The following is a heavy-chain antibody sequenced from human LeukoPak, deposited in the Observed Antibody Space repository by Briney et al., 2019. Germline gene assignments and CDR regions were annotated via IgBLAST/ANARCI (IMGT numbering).Heavy chain of an antibody. D-gene: IGHD2-8*01. CDR1: GYTFTSYH. CDR3: ARDYVDDIPMIKDY. J-gene: IGHJ4*02. Sequence: ASVKVSCKASGYTFTSYHTHWVRQAPGQGLEWMGKINLSGGSTTYAQKFQGRVTTTRDTSTSTVYMELSSLRSEDTAVYYCARDYVDDIPMIKDYWGQGTLVTVSS. CDR2: INLSGGST. V-gene: IGHV1-46*01.